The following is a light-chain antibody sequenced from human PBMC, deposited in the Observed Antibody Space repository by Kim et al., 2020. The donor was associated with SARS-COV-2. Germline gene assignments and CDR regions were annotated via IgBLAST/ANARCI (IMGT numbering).Light chain of an antibody. CDR2: SDS. V-gene: IGLV3-12*01. Sequence: SYELTQPHSVSVATAQMASITCGGNNIVSKAVHWYQQKPGQDTVLLIYSDSNRPSGFPELFTGSNPGNTTTLTISRIEAGDEADYYCQVWDCSSDNHWVFGGGTQLTVL. CDR3: QVWDCSSDNHWV. J-gene: IGLJ3*02. CDR1: NIVSKA.